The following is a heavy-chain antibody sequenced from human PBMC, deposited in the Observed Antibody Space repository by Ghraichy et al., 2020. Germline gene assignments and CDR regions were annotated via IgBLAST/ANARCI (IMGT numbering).Heavy chain of an antibody. V-gene: IGHV1-69*13. J-gene: IGHJ4*02. Sequence: SVKVSCKASGGTFTNYAISWVRQAPGQGLEWMGGIIPIFGTANYAQKFQGRVTITADESTTTAYMELSSLRSDDTAVYYCARSLYVDYEFSYYFDYWGQGTLVTVSS. CDR1: GGTFTNYA. CDR3: ARSLYVDYEFSYYFDY. D-gene: IGHD4-17*01. CDR2: IIPIFGTA.